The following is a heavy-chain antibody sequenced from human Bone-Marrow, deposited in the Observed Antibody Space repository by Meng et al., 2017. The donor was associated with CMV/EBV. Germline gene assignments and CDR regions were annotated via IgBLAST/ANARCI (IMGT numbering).Heavy chain of an antibody. J-gene: IGHJ4*02. CDR1: GFTVSSNY. D-gene: IGHD3-10*01. CDR3: ARGRGVLLWFGELPNDY. Sequence: GGSLRLSCAASGFTVSSNYMSWVRQAPGKGLEWVSYISSSGSTIYYADSVKGRFTISRDNAKNSLYLQMNSLRAEDTAVYYCARGRGVLLWFGELPNDYWGQGTLVTVSS. CDR2: ISSSGSTI. V-gene: IGHV3-11*04.